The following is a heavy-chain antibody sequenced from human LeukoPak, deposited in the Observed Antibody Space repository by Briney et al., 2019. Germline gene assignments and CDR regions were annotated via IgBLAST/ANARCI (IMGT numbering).Heavy chain of an antibody. CDR3: ARGIVVVPAALGTFDY. J-gene: IGHJ4*02. CDR2: IYHSGST. Sequence: SETLSLTCTVSGGSISSGGYYWSWIRQPPGKGLEWIGYIYHSGSTYYNPSLKSRVTISVDRSKNQFSLKLSSVTAADTAVYYCARGIVVVPAALGTFDYWGQGTLVTVSS. V-gene: IGHV4-30-2*01. CDR1: GGSISSGGYY. D-gene: IGHD2-2*01.